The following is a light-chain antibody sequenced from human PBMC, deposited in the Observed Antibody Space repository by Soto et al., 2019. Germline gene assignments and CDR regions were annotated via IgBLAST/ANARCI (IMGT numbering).Light chain of an antibody. CDR1: SSNIGSYT. Sequence: QSALTQPPSASGTPGQRVTISCSGGSSNIGSYTVSWHQQLPGKAPKLVIHSGDQRPSGVPDRLSGSQSGTSASLAISGLQSEDEADYYCATWDDNLNVVVFGGGTKLTVL. J-gene: IGLJ3*02. V-gene: IGLV1-44*01. CDR3: ATWDDNLNVVV. CDR2: SGD.